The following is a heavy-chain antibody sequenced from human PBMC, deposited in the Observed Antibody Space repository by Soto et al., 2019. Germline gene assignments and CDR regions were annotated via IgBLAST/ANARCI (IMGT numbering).Heavy chain of an antibody. CDR3: ARAQVPGVGRGGHNFDY. CDR2: IYYSGST. CDR1: GGSISSYY. Sequence: PSETLSLTCTVSGGSISSYYWSWIRQPPGKGLEWIGYIYYSGSTYYNPSLKSRVTISVDTSKNQFSLKLSSVTAADTAVYYCARAQVPGVGRGGHNFDYWGQGTLVTVSS. J-gene: IGHJ4*02. D-gene: IGHD3-10*01. V-gene: IGHV4-59*12.